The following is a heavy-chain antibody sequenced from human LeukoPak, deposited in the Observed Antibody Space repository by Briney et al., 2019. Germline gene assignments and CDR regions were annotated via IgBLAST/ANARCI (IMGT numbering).Heavy chain of an antibody. CDR1: GFXFSSYS. D-gene: IGHD3-16*01. Sequence: PGGSLRLSCAASGFXFSSYSINWVRQAPGKGLEWVSYISSSSSTIYYADSVKGRFTISRDNAKNSLHLQMNSLRDEDTAAYYCARVGGGLSGFDYWGQGTLVTVSS. J-gene: IGHJ4*02. CDR3: ARVGGGLSGFDY. V-gene: IGHV3-48*02. CDR2: ISSSSSTI.